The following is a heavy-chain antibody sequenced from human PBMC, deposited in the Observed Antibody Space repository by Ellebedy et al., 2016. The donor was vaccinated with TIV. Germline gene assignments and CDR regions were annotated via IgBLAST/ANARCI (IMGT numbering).Heavy chain of an antibody. Sequence: PGGSLRLSCAASGFTFRSYAINWFRQAPGKGLEWVSTISNTGSRTYYADSVEGRFIISRDNSKKTLYLQMNSLRAEDTAVYYCAKGRGGGSDSSAPRYYFDYWGLGTLVTVSS. CDR1: GFTFRSYA. D-gene: IGHD3-22*01. CDR3: AKGRGGGSDSSAPRYYFDY. V-gene: IGHV3-23*01. CDR2: ISNTGSRT. J-gene: IGHJ4*02.